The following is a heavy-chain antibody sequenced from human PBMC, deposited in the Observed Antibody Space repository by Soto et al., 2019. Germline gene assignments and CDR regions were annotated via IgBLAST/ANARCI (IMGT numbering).Heavy chain of an antibody. D-gene: IGHD2-15*01. CDR2: VSYDGSNK. J-gene: IGHJ4*02. CDR3: TRSASAASRDYFDY. CDR1: GFTFGSYA. V-gene: IGHV3-30*09. Sequence: QVQLEESGGGVVQTGKSLRLSCVVSGFTFGSYAMQWVRQAPGKGLEWMASVSYDGSNKIYADSVRGRFDISRDNSWNTLYLHMNNLRHEDTALYYCTRSASAASRDYFDYWGQGSLVTVSS.